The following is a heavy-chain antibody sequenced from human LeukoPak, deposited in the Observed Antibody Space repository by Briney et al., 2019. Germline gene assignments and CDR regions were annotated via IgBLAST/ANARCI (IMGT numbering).Heavy chain of an antibody. D-gene: IGHD6-13*01. Sequence: AGGSLRLSCAGSGFTFSSYEMNWVRQALGKGLEWVSYIDSSGRSIYYADSVKGRFTISRDNAKSSLYLQMNSLRAEDTAVYYCSRHLDSSRFTFYYGMDVWGQGTTVTVSS. J-gene: IGHJ6*02. CDR3: SRHLDSSRFTFYYGMDV. CDR2: IDSSGRSI. CDR1: GFTFSSYE. V-gene: IGHV3-48*03.